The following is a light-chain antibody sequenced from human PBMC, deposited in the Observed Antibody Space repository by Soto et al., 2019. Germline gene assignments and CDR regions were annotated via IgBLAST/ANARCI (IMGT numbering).Light chain of an antibody. J-gene: IGKJ1*01. V-gene: IGKV3-11*01. CDR2: DAS. Sequence: EIVLTQSPATLSLSQGERVTLSCRASQSVGTYFAWYQQKPGQAPRLLIYDASNRATGIPARFRGSGSGTDFTLTISSLEPEDSAVYYCQHRSNWPWTFGQGTKVEIK. CDR1: QSVGTY. CDR3: QHRSNWPWT.